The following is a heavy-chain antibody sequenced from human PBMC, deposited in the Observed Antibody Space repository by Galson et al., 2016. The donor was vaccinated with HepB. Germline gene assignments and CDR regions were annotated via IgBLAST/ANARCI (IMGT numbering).Heavy chain of an antibody. V-gene: IGHV3-33*01. Sequence: SLRLSCAASGISFDSHGMHWVRQAPGKGLEWVAVVWADGGNKYYADFVQDRFTISRDNSKNTVDLQMNTLRAEDTAVYYCARGPDYGDWVDFLDCWGQGTLVTVSS. D-gene: IGHD4-17*01. CDR2: VWADGGNK. J-gene: IGHJ4*02. CDR3: ARGPDYGDWVDFLDC. CDR1: GISFDSHG.